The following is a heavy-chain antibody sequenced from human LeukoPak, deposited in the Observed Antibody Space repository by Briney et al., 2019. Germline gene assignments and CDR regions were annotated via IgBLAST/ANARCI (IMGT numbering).Heavy chain of an antibody. V-gene: IGHV4-39*01. CDR2: TFYTGRT. CDR1: GDPIISNIYW. D-gene: IGHD3/OR15-3a*01. CDR3: ARRRHNFDFYDV. Sequence: PSETLSLTCTVSGDPIISNIYWWDWVRLPPGKGLEWIGATFYTGRTFYSPSLKSRVTISVDTSKNQFSLDLSSATAADTAVYYCARRRHNFDFYDVWGQGTRVTVSS. J-gene: IGHJ3*01.